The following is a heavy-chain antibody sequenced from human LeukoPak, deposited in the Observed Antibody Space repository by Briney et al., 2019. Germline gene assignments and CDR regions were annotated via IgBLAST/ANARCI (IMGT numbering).Heavy chain of an antibody. CDR2: IYPVDSDT. D-gene: IGHD6-6*01. CDR3: AMSSIAARRHAFDI. V-gene: IGHV5-51*01. CDR1: GYSFTSYW. J-gene: IGHJ3*02. Sequence: GESLKMSCKGSGYSFTSYWIGWVRQMPGKGLDXXXIIYPVDSDTXXSPXXXXQVTISADKSISTAYLQWISLKASDTAMYYCAMSSIAARRHAFDIWGQGTMVTVSS.